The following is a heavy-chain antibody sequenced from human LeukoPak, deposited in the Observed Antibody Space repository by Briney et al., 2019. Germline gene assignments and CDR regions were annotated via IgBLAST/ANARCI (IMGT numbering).Heavy chain of an antibody. CDR1: GYSISNGYY. CDR2: IYHRGST. CDR3: ARGAEYYAIWRGYAGYSDY. D-gene: IGHD3-3*01. Sequence: KPSETLSLTCTVSGYSISNGYYWGWIRQPPGKGVEWVGSIYHRGSTYYNPSLTSRVTISLDRSKKKFSLKLTSVTAADTAVYFCARGAEYYAIWRGYAGYSDYWGQGISVTVSS. V-gene: IGHV4-38-2*02. J-gene: IGHJ4*02.